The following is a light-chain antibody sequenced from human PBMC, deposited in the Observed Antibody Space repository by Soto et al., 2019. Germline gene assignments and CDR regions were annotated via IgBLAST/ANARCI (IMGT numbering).Light chain of an antibody. V-gene: IGKV3-20*01. CDR2: GTS. CDR3: QLFGRSVT. J-gene: IGKJ3*01. Sequence: EVVLTQSPGIMYLSPGERATLSCRASQTVGRSYLAWYQQKPGQAPRLLIFGTSTRATGIPDRFSGSGSRTDFTLTINRLEPEDCAVYYCQLFGRSVTFGPGTKVDIK. CDR1: QTVGRSY.